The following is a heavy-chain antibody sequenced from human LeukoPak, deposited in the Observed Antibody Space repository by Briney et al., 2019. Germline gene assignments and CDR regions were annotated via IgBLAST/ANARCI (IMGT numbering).Heavy chain of an antibody. Sequence: GGSLRLSYAASGFTFSSYAMFWVRQAPGQGLAWVSAISGTTGNTYYADSVKGRFTISRDNSKNTVYLQMSSLRAEDTAVYYCATPAYRDRGGFEYWGQGTLVTVS. CDR1: GFTFSSYA. J-gene: IGHJ4*02. V-gene: IGHV3-23*01. CDR3: ATPAYRDRGGFEY. CDR2: ISGTTGNT. D-gene: IGHD1-26*01.